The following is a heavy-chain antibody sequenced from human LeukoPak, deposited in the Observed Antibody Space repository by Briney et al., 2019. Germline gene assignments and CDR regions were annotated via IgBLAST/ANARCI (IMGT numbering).Heavy chain of an antibody. Sequence: ASVKVSCKASGYTFTDYYMHWVRQAPGQGLEWMGWINPNSGDTNSAQKFQGRVTMTRDTSINTVYMDLSSLRSDDTALYYCARVVQNLGNPLTYYYDSSGYYFGYWGQGTLVTVSS. J-gene: IGHJ4*02. CDR3: ARVVQNLGNPLTYYYDSSGYYFGY. D-gene: IGHD3-22*01. CDR2: INPNSGDT. V-gene: IGHV1-2*02. CDR1: GYTFTDYY.